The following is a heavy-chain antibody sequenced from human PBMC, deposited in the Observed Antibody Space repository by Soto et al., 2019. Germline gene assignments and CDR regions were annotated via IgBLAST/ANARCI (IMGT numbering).Heavy chain of an antibody. D-gene: IGHD2-21*01. Sequence: EVQLVESGGGLVQPGGSLRLSCAASGFIFNTYDVHWVRQRKGKGLELVSGIGTLFDTYYADSVMGRFTISRENAKNSFYLQMNNLRVDDTAVYYCARGRSNHFDSSPAPKFDPWGQGILVTVSS. CDR3: ARGRSNHFDSSPAPKFDP. CDR1: GFIFNTYD. J-gene: IGHJ5*02. V-gene: IGHV3-13*01. CDR2: IGTLFDT.